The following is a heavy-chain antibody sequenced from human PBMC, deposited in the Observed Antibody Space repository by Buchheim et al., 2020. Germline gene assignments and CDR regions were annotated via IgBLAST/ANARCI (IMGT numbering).Heavy chain of an antibody. Sequence: QVQLQESGPGLVKPSETLSLTCTVSGGSISSYCWSWIRQPPGKGLEWIGYIYYSGSTNYNPSLKSRVTISVDTSKNQFSLKLSSVTAADTAVYYCATGGYYYGERGYYYYGMDVWGQGTT. CDR3: ATGGYYYGERGYYYYGMDV. CDR1: GGSISSYC. CDR2: IYYSGST. J-gene: IGHJ6*02. D-gene: IGHD3-22*01. V-gene: IGHV4-59*01.